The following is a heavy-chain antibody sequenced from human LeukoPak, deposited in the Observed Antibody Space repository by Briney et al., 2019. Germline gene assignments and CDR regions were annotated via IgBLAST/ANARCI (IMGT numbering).Heavy chain of an antibody. CDR1: GGTFSSYA. Sequence: GASVKVSCKASGGTFSSYAISWVRQAPGQGLEWMGRIIPILGIANYAQEFQGRVTITADKSTSTAYMELSSLRSEDTAVYYCARVFSSSWYIVSFDYWGQGTLVTVSS. D-gene: IGHD6-13*01. J-gene: IGHJ4*02. V-gene: IGHV1-69*04. CDR2: IIPILGIA. CDR3: ARVFSSSWYIVSFDY.